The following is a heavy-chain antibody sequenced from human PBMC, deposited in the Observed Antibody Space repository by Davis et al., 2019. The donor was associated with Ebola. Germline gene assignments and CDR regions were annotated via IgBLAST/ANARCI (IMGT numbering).Heavy chain of an antibody. J-gene: IGHJ4*02. CDR3: ARDGSARLGELSFGYYFDY. CDR2: INPSGGST. Sequence: ASVKVSCKASGYTFTSYYMHWVRQAPGQGLEWMGIINPSGGSTSYAQKFQGRVTMTTDTSTSTAYMELRSLRSDDTAVYYCARDGSARLGELSFGYYFDYWGQGTLVTVSS. V-gene: IGHV1-46*01. D-gene: IGHD3-16*02. CDR1: GYTFTSYY.